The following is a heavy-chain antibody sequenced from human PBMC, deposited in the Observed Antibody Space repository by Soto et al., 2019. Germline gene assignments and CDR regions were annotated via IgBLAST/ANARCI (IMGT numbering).Heavy chain of an antibody. CDR2: IRSKAYGGTT. J-gene: IGHJ4*02. CDR3: TSAAAAGTDY. CDR1: GFTFGDYA. Sequence: PGGSLRLSCTASGFTFGDYAMSWVRQAPGKGLEWVGFIRSKAYGGTTEYAASVKGRFTISRDDSKSIAYLQMNSLKTEDTAVYYCTSAAAAGTDYWGQGTLVTVSS. D-gene: IGHD6-13*01. V-gene: IGHV3-49*04.